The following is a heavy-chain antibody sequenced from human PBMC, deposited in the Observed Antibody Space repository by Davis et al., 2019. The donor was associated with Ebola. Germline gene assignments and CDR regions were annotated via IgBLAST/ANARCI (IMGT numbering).Heavy chain of an antibody. J-gene: IGHJ6*02. Sequence: SVKVSCKASGFTFTSSAVQWVRQARGQRLEWIGWIVVGSGNTNYAQKFQERVTITRDMSTSTAYMELSSLRSEDTAVYYCAAANSGYDWGNLYYYYGMDVWGQGTTVTVSS. D-gene: IGHD5-12*01. CDR3: AAANSGYDWGNLYYYYGMDV. V-gene: IGHV1-58*01. CDR2: IVVGSGNT. CDR1: GFTFTSSA.